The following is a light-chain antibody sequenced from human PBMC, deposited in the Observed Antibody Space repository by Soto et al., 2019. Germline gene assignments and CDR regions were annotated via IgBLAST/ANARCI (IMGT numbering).Light chain of an antibody. J-gene: IGKJ2*01. CDR3: HQYYNTPRT. V-gene: IGKV4-1*01. Sequence: DIVMTQSPDSLAVSLGERATINCKSSQSVLYSSNNKNYLAWYQQRPGQPPRLLISWASTRESGVPDRFTGSGSGTDFTLTISSLQTEDVAVYYFHQYYNTPRTFGQGTKLEIK. CDR2: WAS. CDR1: QSVLYSSNNKNY.